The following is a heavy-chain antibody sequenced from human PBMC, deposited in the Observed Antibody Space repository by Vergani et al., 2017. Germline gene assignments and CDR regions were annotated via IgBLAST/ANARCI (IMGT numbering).Heavy chain of an antibody. CDR3: ARGEGHMVRGVAFGYYYYMDV. J-gene: IGHJ6*03. V-gene: IGHV3-33*01. CDR1: GFTFSSYG. Sequence: QVQLVESGGGVVQPGRSLRLSCAASGFTFSSYGMHWVRQAPGKGLEWVAVIWYDGSNKYYADSVKGRFTISRDNSKNTLYLQMNSLGAEDTAVYYWARGEGHMVRGVAFGYYYYMDVWGKGTTVTVSS. D-gene: IGHD3-10*01. CDR2: IWYDGSNK.